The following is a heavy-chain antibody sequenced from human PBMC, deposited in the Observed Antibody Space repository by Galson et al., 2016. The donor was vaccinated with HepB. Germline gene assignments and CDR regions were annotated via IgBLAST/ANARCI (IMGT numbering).Heavy chain of an antibody. J-gene: IGHJ5*02. D-gene: IGHD1-14*01. V-gene: IGHV3-74*01. CDR3: VRDRWGSRPEA. Sequence: SLRLSCARSCFTFSDYWMPWVRQAPEKGLVWVSCIGSDGSTTYYADSVKGRFTVFRDNAKNTVYLQMNSRRAEDTAVYYCVRDRWGSRPEAWGQGTLVTVSS. CDR2: IGSDGSTT. CDR1: CFTFSDYW.